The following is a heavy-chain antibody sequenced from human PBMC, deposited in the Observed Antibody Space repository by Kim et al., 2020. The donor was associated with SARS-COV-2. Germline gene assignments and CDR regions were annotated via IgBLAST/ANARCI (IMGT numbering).Heavy chain of an antibody. V-gene: IGHV3-30*04. CDR3: ARARNSIKSINYYGSGSYYPPDV. CDR2: ISYDGSNK. D-gene: IGHD3-10*01. J-gene: IGHJ6*02. Sequence: GGSLRLSCAASGFTFSSYAMHWVRQAPGKGLEWVAVISYDGSNKYYADSVKGRFTISRDNSKNTLYLQMNSLRAEDTAVYYCARARNSIKSINYYGSGSYYPPDVWGQGTTVTVSS. CDR1: GFTFSSYA.